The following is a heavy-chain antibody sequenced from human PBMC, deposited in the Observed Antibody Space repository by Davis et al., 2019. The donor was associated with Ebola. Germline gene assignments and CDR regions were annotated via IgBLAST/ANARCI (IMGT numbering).Heavy chain of an antibody. CDR1: GYSFTSYW. D-gene: IGHD2-15*01. J-gene: IGHJ5*02. CDR2: ISPGDSDT. CDR3: ARLGYCSGGSCTNWFEP. V-gene: IGHV5-51*01. Sequence: PGGSLRLSCKGSGYSFTSYWIACVRQMPGKCLEWMGLISPGDSDTRYSPSFQGQVTISAEKSISTAYLQWSSLKASDTAMFYCARLGYCSGGSCTNWFEPWGQGTLVTVSS.